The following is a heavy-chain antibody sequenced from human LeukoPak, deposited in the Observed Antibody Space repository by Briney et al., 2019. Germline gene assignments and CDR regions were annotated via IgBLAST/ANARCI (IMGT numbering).Heavy chain of an antibody. CDR1: GGSISSGSYY. CDR3: ARDGESYSSSWYYNWFDP. CDR2: IYTSGST. J-gene: IGHJ5*02. Sequence: PPETLSLTCTVSGGSISSGSYYWSWIRQPAGKGLEWIGRIYTSGSTNYNPSLKSRVTISVDTSKNQFSLKLSSVTAADTAVYYCARDGESYSSSWYYNWFDPWGQGTLVTVSS. V-gene: IGHV4-61*02. D-gene: IGHD6-13*01.